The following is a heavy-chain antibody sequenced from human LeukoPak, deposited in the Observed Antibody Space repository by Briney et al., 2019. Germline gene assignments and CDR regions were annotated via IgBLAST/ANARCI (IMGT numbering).Heavy chain of an antibody. CDR2: IYYSGST. CDR1: GSSISNYY. V-gene: IGHV4-39*07. CDR3: ARERNYYDSSGSNWFDP. D-gene: IGHD3-22*01. Sequence: PSETLSLTCTVSGSSISNYYWGWIRQAPGKGLEWIGSIYYSGSTYYNPSLKSRVTISIDTSNNQFSLKLSSVTAADTAVYYCARERNYYDSSGSNWFDPWGQGTLVTVSS. J-gene: IGHJ5*02.